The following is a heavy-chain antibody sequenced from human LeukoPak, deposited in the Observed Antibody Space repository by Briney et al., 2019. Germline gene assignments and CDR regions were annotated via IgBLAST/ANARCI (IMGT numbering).Heavy chain of an antibody. D-gene: IGHD3-3*01. V-gene: IGHV3-21*01. CDR1: GFTFSSYA. J-gene: IGHJ4*02. Sequence: GGSLRLSCAASGFTFSSYAMSWVRQAPGKGLEWVSAISGSSSYIYYADSVKGRFTISRDNAKNSLYLQMNSLRAEDTAVYYCASYYDFWSGYYTYYFDYWGQGTLVTVSS. CDR3: ASYYDFWSGYYTYYFDY. CDR2: ISGSSSYI.